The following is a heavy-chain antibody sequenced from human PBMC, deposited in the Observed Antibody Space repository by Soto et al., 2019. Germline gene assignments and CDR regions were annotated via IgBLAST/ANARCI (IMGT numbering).Heavy chain of an antibody. J-gene: IGHJ3*02. CDR2: ISYDGSNK. Sequence: PGGSLRLSCAASGFTFSSYAMHWVRQAPGKGLEWVAVISYDGSNKYYADSVKGRLTISRDNSKNTLYLQMNSLRAEDTAVYYCASLDKTILATPVYDAFDIWGQGTMVTVSS. V-gene: IGHV3-30-3*01. CDR3: ASLDKTILATPVYDAFDI. CDR1: GFTFSSYA. D-gene: IGHD1-20*01.